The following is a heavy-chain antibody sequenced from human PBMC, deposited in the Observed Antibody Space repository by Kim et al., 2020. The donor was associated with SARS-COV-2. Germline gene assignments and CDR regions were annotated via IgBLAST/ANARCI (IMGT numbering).Heavy chain of an antibody. J-gene: IGHJ4*02. Sequence: SLKGRVTISVDKSKNQFSLKLSSVTAADTAVYYCASPHCSGGSCYSGFDYWGQGTLVTVSS. D-gene: IGHD2-15*01. V-gene: IGHV4-61*05. CDR3: ASPHCSGGSCYSGFDY.